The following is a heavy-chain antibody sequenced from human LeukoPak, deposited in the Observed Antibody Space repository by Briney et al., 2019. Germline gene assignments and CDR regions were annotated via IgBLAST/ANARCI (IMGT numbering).Heavy chain of an antibody. CDR3: AREGGPDSSGYSPLDY. J-gene: IGHJ4*02. V-gene: IGHV4-34*01. D-gene: IGHD3-22*01. CDR1: GGSFSGYY. CDR2: INHSGST. Sequence: SETLSLTCAVYGGSFSGYYWSWIRQPPGKGLEWIGEINHSGSTNYNPSLKSRVTISVDTSKNQFSLKLSSVTAADTAVYYCAREGGPDSSGYSPLDYWGQGTLVTVSS.